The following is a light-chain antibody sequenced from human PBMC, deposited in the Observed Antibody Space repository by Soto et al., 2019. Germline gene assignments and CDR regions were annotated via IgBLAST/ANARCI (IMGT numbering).Light chain of an antibody. CDR3: QQSYTSPAFT. Sequence: DIQMTQSPSSLSASIGDRVSITCRTSQSIGNFLNWYQQKPGKVPKLLIYAASNLHSGVPSRFSGSGSGTEFTLTISSLQLEDFGAYYYQQSYTSPAFTFGPGTRVNAK. CDR1: QSIGNF. V-gene: IGKV1-39*01. CDR2: AAS. J-gene: IGKJ3*01.